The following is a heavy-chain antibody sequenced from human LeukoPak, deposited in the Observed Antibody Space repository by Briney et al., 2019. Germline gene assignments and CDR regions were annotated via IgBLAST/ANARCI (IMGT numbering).Heavy chain of an antibody. D-gene: IGHD5-18*01. V-gene: IGHV4-34*01. Sequence: SETLSLTCAVYGGSFSGYYWRWIRQPPGKGLEWIGEINHSGSTNYNPSLKSRVTISVATSKNQFSLQLNSVPAAETAVYYCARGAPKEIQLWLRLRGVVFDIWGQGTMVTVSS. CDR1: GGSFSGYY. CDR2: INHSGST. J-gene: IGHJ3*02. CDR3: ARGAPKEIQLWLRLRGVVFDI.